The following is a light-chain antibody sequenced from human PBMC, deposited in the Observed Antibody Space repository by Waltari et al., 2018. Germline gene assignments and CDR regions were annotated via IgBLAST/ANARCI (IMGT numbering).Light chain of an antibody. J-gene: IGKJ1*01. CDR1: QSVSSSY. Sequence: EIVLTQSPGTLSLSPGERATLSCRASQSVSSSYLAWYQQKPGQAPRVLIHGASNRATGIPDRFGGSGSGTDFPLTISRLEPEDFAVYYCQQYGSSPWTFGQVTKVEIK. CDR2: GAS. CDR3: QQYGSSPWT. V-gene: IGKV3-20*01.